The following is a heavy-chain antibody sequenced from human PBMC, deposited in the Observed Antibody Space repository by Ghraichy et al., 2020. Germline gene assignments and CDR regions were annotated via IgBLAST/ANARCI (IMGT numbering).Heavy chain of an antibody. CDR1: GYTFTSYG. J-gene: IGHJ5*02. D-gene: IGHD6-6*01. CDR2: ISAYNGNT. CDR3: SRKAARGDWFDP. V-gene: IGHV1-18*04. Sequence: ASVKVSCKASGYTFTSYGISWVRQAPGQGLEWMGWISAYNGNTNYAQKLQGRVTMTTDTSTGPAYMELRSQRSDDTAVYYCSRKAARGDWFDPWGQGTLVTISS.